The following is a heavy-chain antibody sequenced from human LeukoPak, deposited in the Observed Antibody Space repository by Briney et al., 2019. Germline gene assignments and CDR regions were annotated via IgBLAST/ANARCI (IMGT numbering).Heavy chain of an antibody. Sequence: GGSLRLSCAASGFTFSSYAMHWVRQAPGKGLEWVAVISYDGSNKYYADSVKGRFTISRDNSKNTLYLQMNSLRAEDTAVYYCAKGITVGYLYYYYYMDVWGKGTTVTVSS. J-gene: IGHJ6*03. CDR3: AKGITVGYLYYYYYMDV. V-gene: IGHV3-30-3*01. CDR1: GFTFSSYA. CDR2: ISYDGSNK. D-gene: IGHD2-15*01.